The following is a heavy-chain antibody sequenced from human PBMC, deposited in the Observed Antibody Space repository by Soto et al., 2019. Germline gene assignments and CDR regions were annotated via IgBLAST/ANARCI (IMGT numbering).Heavy chain of an antibody. J-gene: IGHJ5*02. D-gene: IGHD6-13*01. CDR1: GFTFSTSG. CDR2: ISHDGGAT. V-gene: IGHV3-30*18. CDR3: AKDWGSSGWYNWFDP. Sequence: QVQLVESGGGVVQSGRSLRLSCAASGFTFSTSGMHWIRQAPGKGLEWVAMISHDGGATYYVDSVKGRFTISRDTDKNTLHLQMASLRPEDTATYYCAKDWGSSGWYNWFDPWGQGTLVTV.